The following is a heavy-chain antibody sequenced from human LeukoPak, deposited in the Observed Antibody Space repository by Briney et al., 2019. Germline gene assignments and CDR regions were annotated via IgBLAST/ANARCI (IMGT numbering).Heavy chain of an antibody. J-gene: IGHJ4*02. CDR3: ARHLLQSGSGSYSPFDY. V-gene: IGHV5-10-1*01. CDR2: IDPSDSYT. CDR1: GYLFTSYW. Sequence: PGGSLQISCKGSGYLFTSYWISGVRQVPGKGLEWMGRIDPSDSYTNYSPSFQGHVTISADKSISTAYLQWSSLKASDTAMYYCARHLLQSGSGSYSPFDYWGQGTLVTVSS. D-gene: IGHD3-10*01.